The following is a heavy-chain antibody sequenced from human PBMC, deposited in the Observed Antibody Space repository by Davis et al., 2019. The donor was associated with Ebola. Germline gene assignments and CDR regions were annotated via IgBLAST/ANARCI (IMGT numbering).Heavy chain of an antibody. CDR1: GGTLNSYA. CDR2: IIPIFGTT. D-gene: IGHD2-15*01. J-gene: IGHJ6*03. CDR3: ASSCAPPLSCYYHMDV. V-gene: IGHV1-69*13. Sequence: AASVKVSCKTSGGTLNSYAISWVRQAPGQGLEWMGGIIPIFGTTNYAQNFQGRVAITADESTSTVYMELSSLRSEDTAVYWCASSCAPPLSCYYHMDVWGTGTTVTVSS.